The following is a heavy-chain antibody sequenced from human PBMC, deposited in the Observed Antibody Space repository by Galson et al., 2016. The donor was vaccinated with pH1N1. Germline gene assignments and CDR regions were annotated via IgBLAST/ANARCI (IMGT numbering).Heavy chain of an antibody. D-gene: IGHD1-26*01. V-gene: IGHV3-74*03. J-gene: IGHJ4*02. Sequence: SLRLSCAASGFTFSNYWMHWVRQAPGKGLVWVSRIHSDGSSTTYADSVKGRFVISRDNAKNTLYLQMNSLRAEDTAVYFCAREPYYPYYLDYWGQGTLVTVSS. CDR2: IHSDGSST. CDR3: AREPYYPYYLDY. CDR1: GFTFSNYW.